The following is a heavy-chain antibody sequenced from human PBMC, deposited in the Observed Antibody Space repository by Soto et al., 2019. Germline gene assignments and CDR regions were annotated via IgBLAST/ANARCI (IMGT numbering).Heavy chain of an antibody. CDR3: AARKYGSGTQADYYGMDV. CDR1: GFTFTSSA. D-gene: IGHD3-10*01. J-gene: IGHJ6*02. CDR2: IVVGSGNT. Sequence: VKVSCKASGFTFTSSAVQWVRQARGQRLEWIGWIVVGSGNTNYAQKFQERVTITRDMSTSTAYMELSSLRSEDTAVYYCAARKYGSGTQADYYGMDVWGQGTTVTVSS. V-gene: IGHV1-58*01.